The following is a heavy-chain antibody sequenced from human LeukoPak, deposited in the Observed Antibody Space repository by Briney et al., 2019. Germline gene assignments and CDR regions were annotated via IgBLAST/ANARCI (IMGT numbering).Heavy chain of an antibody. CDR3: RHDHGGNSYGFDI. CDR1: GGSITSSNW. J-gene: IGHJ3*02. Sequence: SETLSLTCAVSGGSITSSNWWRWVRQPPGKGLEWIGEIYHTGSTNYNPSLKSRVTISVDKSKNQFSLKLNSVTAADTAVYFCRHDHGGNSYGFDIWGQGTMVTVSS. D-gene: IGHD4-23*01. V-gene: IGHV4-4*02. CDR2: IYHTGST.